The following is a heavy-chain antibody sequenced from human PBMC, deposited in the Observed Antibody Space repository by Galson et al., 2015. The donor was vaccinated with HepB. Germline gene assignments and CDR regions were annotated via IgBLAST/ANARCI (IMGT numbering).Heavy chain of an antibody. CDR2: INPSGGST. Sequence: SVKVSCKASGYTFTSYYMHWVRQAPGQGLEWMGIINPSGGSTSYAQKFQGRVTMTRDTSTSTVYMELSSLRSEDTAAYYCARGGPLRGYSGYDLFDYWGQGTLVTVSS. CDR1: GYTFTSYY. J-gene: IGHJ4*02. V-gene: IGHV1-46*01. D-gene: IGHD5-12*01. CDR3: ARGGPLRGYSGYDLFDY.